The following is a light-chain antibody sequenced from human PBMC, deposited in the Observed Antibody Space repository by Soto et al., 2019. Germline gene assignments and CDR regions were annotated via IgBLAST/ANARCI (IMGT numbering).Light chain of an antibody. CDR2: GAS. CDR3: QHYGSSLIT. V-gene: IGKV3-20*01. J-gene: IGKJ5*01. Sequence: EIVLTQSPGTQSLSPGERVTLSCRASQSVSSIYLAWYQQKPGQAPRLLIYGASTRATGIPDRFSGSGSGTDFTLTISRXEPEDFAVYFCQHYGSSLITFGQGTRLEIK. CDR1: QSVSSIY.